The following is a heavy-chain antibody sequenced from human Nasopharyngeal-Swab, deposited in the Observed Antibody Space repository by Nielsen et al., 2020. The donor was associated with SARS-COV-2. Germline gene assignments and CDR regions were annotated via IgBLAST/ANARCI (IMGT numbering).Heavy chain of an antibody. CDR3: ARGKAVTYDY. V-gene: IGHV4-59*01. CDR2: IYYSGST. Sequence: SETLSLTCTVSGSSISSYYWSWIRQPPGKGLEWIGYIYYSGSTNYNPSLKSRVTISVDSSKNQFSLKLSSVTAADTAVYYCARGKAVTYDYWGQGTLVTVSS. D-gene: IGHD4-17*01. J-gene: IGHJ4*02. CDR1: GSSISSYY.